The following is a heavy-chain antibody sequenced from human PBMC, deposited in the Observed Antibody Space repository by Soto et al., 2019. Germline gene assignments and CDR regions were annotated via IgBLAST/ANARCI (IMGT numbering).Heavy chain of an antibody. V-gene: IGHV3-9*01. D-gene: IGHD5-12*01. Sequence: EVQLVESGGGLVQPGRSLRLSCAASGFTFDDYAMHWVRQAPGKGLEWVSGISWNSGSIGYADSVKGRFTISRDNAKNSLYLQMNSLRSEDTALHYCAKDMGYDLSPLGYFDYWGQGTLVTVSS. J-gene: IGHJ4*02. CDR2: ISWNSGSI. CDR3: AKDMGYDLSPLGYFDY. CDR1: GFTFDDYA.